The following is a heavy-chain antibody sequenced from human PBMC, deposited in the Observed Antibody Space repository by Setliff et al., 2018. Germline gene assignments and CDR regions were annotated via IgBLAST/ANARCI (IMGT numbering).Heavy chain of an antibody. CDR2: INTSGST. Sequence: SETLSLTCTVSGGSISYNYWSWIRQPAGKGLQWIGRINTSGSTKYNPSLKSRVTMSVDTSKNQFSLKLSAVTAADTAVYYCARDVGVEGYFDSWGQGTLVTVSS. CDR1: GGSISYNY. CDR3: ARDVGVEGYFDS. J-gene: IGHJ4*02. V-gene: IGHV4-4*07. D-gene: IGHD1-26*01.